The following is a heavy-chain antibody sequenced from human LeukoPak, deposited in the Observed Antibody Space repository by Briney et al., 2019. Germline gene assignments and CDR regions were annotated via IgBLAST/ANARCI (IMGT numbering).Heavy chain of an antibody. CDR2: IYYSGST. CDR1: GGSIRSYY. CDR3: ARERGSYYDYYYGMDV. J-gene: IGHJ6*02. V-gene: IGHV4-59*01. Sequence: SETLSLTCTVSGGSIRSYYWSWIRQPPGKGLEWIGYIYYSGSTNYNPSLKSRVTISVDTSKNQFSLKLSSVTAADTAVYYCARERGSYYDYYYGMDVWGQGTTVTVSS. D-gene: IGHD1-26*01.